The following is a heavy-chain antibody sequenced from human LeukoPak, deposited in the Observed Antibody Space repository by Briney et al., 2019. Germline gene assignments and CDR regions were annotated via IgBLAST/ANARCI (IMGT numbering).Heavy chain of an antibody. J-gene: IGHJ4*02. Sequence: SVKVSCKASGGTFSSYAISWVRQAPGQGLEWMGEIIPIFGTANYAQKFQGRVTITADESTSTAYMELSSLRSEDTAVYYCARVKDSSSSGNYFDYWGQGTLVTVSS. V-gene: IGHV1-69*13. D-gene: IGHD6-6*01. CDR2: IIPIFGTA. CDR1: GGTFSSYA. CDR3: ARVKDSSSSGNYFDY.